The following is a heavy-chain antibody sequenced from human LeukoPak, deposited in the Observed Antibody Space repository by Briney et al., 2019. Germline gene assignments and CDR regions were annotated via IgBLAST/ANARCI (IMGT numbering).Heavy chain of an antibody. J-gene: IGHJ4*02. CDR2: IYGDGRI. Sequence: PGGSLRLSCAASGFTVTSSYMSWVRQAPGKGLEWVSVIYGDGRINYADSVKGRFTISRDDSKNTLYLQMNSLRAEDTAVYYCARESGYSYGLAGFFDYWGQGTLVTVSS. D-gene: IGHD5-18*01. V-gene: IGHV3-53*01. CDR1: GFTVTSSY. CDR3: ARESGYSYGLAGFFDY.